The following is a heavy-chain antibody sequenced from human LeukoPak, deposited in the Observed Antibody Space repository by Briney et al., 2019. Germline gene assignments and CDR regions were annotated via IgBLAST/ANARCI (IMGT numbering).Heavy chain of an antibody. CDR1: GFTFSDYY. CDR2: ITSSSRDT. CDR3: ARDYDILTGYFRGSFDY. V-gene: IGHV3-11*05. D-gene: IGHD3-9*01. Sequence: KSGGSQIFCCAASGFTFSDYYRSWIRQAPGKGLEWVSYITSSSRDTNYADSVKGRFTISRDNAKKSLYLQMNSLRAEDTAVYYCARDYDILTGYFRGSFDYWGQGALVTVSS. J-gene: IGHJ4*02.